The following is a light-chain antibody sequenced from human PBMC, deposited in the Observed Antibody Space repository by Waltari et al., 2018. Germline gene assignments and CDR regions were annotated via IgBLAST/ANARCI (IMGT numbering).Light chain of an antibody. J-gene: IGKJ1*01. CDR1: QSLLHSYGYNY. V-gene: IGKV2-28*01. Sequence: DIVMTQSPLSLPVTPGEPASISCRSSQSLLHSYGYNYLDCYLQKPGQSQQLLSYLGSNRASGVPDRFSGSGSGTDFTLKISRVEAEDVGIYYCMQALQTPRTFGQGTKVEIK. CDR2: LGS. CDR3: MQALQTPRT.